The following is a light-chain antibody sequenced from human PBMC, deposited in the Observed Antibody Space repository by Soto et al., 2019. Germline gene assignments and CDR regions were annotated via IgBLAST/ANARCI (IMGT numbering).Light chain of an antibody. CDR1: ESVGSN. Sequence: EIVMTQSPATLSVSPGERATLSCRASESVGSNLAWYQQKPGQAPGLLIYGASTRATGIPARFSGSGSGTEFTLTISILHSEYSAVYYCQQYNNWPLTFGGGTKVEIK. V-gene: IGKV3-15*01. CDR2: GAS. CDR3: QQYNNWPLT. J-gene: IGKJ4*01.